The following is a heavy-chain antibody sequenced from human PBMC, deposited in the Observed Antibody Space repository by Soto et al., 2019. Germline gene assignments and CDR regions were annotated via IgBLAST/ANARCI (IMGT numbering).Heavy chain of an antibody. Sequence: PGGSLRLSCVVSGFTFRSYAMNWVRQAPGKGLEWVSGINGAGDKTFYSDTVKGRFTISRDNSEDTLYLQMNGLRVEDTAVYYCVTGHWNYFDYWGQGTLVTVSS. J-gene: IGHJ4*02. CDR3: VTGHWNYFDY. CDR2: INGAGDKT. CDR1: GFTFRSYA. D-gene: IGHD3-3*01. V-gene: IGHV3-23*01.